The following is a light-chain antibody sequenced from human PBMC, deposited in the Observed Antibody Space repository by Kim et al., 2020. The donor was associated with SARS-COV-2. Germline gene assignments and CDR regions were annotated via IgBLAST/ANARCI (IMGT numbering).Light chain of an antibody. CDR1: QGIKNY. CDR3: QKYNSAFRA. Sequence: GDRVTITCRASQGIKNYLAWYQQKPGKVPKLLIYAASALQSGVPSRFSGSGSGTDFTLTITSLQPEDVGTYYCQKYNSAFRAFGQGTKVDIK. CDR2: AAS. V-gene: IGKV1-27*01. J-gene: IGKJ1*01.